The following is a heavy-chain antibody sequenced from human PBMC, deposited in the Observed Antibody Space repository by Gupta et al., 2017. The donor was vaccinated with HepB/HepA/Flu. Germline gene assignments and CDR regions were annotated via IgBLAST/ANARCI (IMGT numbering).Heavy chain of an antibody. Sequence: VQLVESGGGLVQPGGSLRLSCAASGFTFSSYWMSWVRQASGKGLEWVANIKEDESEKHYVDSVKGRFTISRDNAKSSLYLQMNSLRVEDAAVYYCVRGRVTFAPWGPGTLVTVSS. V-gene: IGHV3-7*01. CDR1: GFTFSSYW. CDR3: VRGRVTFAP. CDR2: IKEDESEK. D-gene: IGHD2-21*02. J-gene: IGHJ5*02.